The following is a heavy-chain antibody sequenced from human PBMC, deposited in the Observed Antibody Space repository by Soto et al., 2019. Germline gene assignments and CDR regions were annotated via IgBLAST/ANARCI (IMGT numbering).Heavy chain of an antibody. CDR3: ARTSRLKTGQLDY. J-gene: IGHJ4*02. Sequence: SETLSPTCTVPGYSIGTYNWWAWIRQPPGKGLEWIGYIYYTGTVYYNLSLKNRVSMSVETARDQFSLRLSSVTAADTAVYYCARTSRLKTGQLDYWGQGALVTVSS. D-gene: IGHD3-9*01. V-gene: IGHV4-28*02. CDR1: GYSIGTYNW. CDR2: IYYTGTV.